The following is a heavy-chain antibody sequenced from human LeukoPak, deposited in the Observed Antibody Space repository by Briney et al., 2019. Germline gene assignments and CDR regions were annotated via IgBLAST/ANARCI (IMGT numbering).Heavy chain of an antibody. D-gene: IGHD4-17*01. CDR1: GYSFTNYW. J-gene: IGHJ6*03. CDR2: IYPGDSDT. Sequence: GESLKIPCKGSGYSFTNYWFGGVGQMPGKGLEWMGIIYPGDSDTRNSPSFRGEVTISADKSITTAYLQWSSLKASDTAMFYCARHSSLGANDCGDYGRGYYMDVWGKGTTVTVSS. V-gene: IGHV5-51*01. CDR3: ARHSSLGANDCGDYGRGYYMDV.